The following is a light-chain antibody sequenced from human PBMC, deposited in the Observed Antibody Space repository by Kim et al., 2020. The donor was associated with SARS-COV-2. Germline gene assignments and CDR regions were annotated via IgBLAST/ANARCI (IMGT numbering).Light chain of an antibody. V-gene: IGLV1-44*01. CDR2: GND. CDR3: ATWDDSLKSYV. CDR1: RPNIGTNT. J-gene: IGLJ1*01. Sequence: GKRVSISCSGSRPNIGTNTASWYQQFPGAAPKLLIYGNDLRPSGVPDRFSGSKSDTSASLAISGLKSEDEAEYYCATWDDSLKSYVFGTGTKVTVL.